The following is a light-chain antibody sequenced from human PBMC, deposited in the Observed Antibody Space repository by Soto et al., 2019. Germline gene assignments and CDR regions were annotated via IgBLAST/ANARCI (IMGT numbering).Light chain of an antibody. CDR1: QSVLSH. CDR3: QQRASWLT. J-gene: IGKJ5*01. CDR2: DEA. Sequence: DTVLTQSPATLSLSPGERATLSCSASQSVLSHLALYQQRPGQPPRLLIYDEAYRATSVPLRFSGSWSETDFTLTISSLEPEDFAVYYCQQRASWLTFGQGTPLEIK. V-gene: IGKV3-11*01.